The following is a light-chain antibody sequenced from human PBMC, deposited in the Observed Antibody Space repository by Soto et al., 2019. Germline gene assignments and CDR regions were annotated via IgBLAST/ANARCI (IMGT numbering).Light chain of an antibody. CDR1: QSVSSRL. CDR3: QQYNDWPLT. J-gene: IGKJ1*01. V-gene: IGKV3-20*01. CDR2: GAS. Sequence: EIVLTQSPGTLSVSPGERVTLACRASQSVSSRLFAWYQQKPGQTPRLLIYGASHRATGIPDRFSGSGSGTGYTLTINRVEPEDFALYYCQQYNDWPLTFGQGTKVEI.